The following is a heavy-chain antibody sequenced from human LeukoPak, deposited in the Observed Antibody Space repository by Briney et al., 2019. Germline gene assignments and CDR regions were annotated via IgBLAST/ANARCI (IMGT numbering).Heavy chain of an antibody. D-gene: IGHD3-22*01. CDR2: INPSSGDT. V-gene: IGHV1-2*02. CDR3: ARRRDYDFDY. J-gene: IGHJ4*02. CDR1: GYTFTAYY. Sequence: ASVKVSCKTSGYTFTAYYMHWVRQAPGQGLEWMGWINPSSGDTNYAQDFQGRVTMTRDTSISTAYMELSRLTYDDTAVYYCARRRDYDFDYWGQGTLVTVSS.